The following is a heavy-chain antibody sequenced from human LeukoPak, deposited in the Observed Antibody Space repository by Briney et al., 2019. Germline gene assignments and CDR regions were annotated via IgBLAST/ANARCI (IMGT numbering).Heavy chain of an antibody. Sequence: GGSLRLSCAASGFTFSSYWMHWVRQVPGKGLVWVSRLNTDGSSTSYADSVKGRFTISRDNARNTLYLQMNSLRAKDTAVYYCARDDAFRGVGMDVWGQGTTVTVSS. V-gene: IGHV3-74*01. CDR1: GFTFSSYW. CDR2: LNTDGSST. J-gene: IGHJ6*02. D-gene: IGHD3-16*01. CDR3: ARDDAFRGVGMDV.